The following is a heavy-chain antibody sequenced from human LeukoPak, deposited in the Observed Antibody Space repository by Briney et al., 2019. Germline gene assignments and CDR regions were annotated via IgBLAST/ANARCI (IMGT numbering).Heavy chain of an antibody. CDR3: ARGGYDSSGYLYYFDY. CDR2: INHSGST. D-gene: IGHD3-22*01. CDR1: GGSFSSYY. Sequence: PSETLSPTCAVYGGSFSSYYWSWIRQPPGKGLEWIGEINHSGSTNYNPSLKSRVTISVDTSKNQFSLKLSSVTAADTAVYYCARGGYDSSGYLYYFDYWGQGTLVTVSS. J-gene: IGHJ4*02. V-gene: IGHV4-34*01.